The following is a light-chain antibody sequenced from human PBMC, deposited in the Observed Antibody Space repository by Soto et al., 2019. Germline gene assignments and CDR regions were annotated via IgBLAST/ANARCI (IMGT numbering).Light chain of an antibody. J-gene: IGLJ1*01. CDR1: SSNIGAGYD. V-gene: IGLV1-40*01. CDR2: GNS. CDR3: QSYDSSLSGCV. Sequence: QSALTQPPSVSGAPGQRVTISCTGSSSNIGAGYDVHWYQQHPGTVPKLLIYGNSNRPSGVPDRISGSKSGTSASLAITGLQAEDEADYYCQSYDSSLSGCVFGTGTKVTVL.